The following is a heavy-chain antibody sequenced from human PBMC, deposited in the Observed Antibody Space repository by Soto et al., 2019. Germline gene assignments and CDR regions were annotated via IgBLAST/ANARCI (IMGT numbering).Heavy chain of an antibody. D-gene: IGHD1-26*01. J-gene: IGHJ4*02. Sequence: SETLSLTCTVSGASISSYYYWSWIRQPPGKGLEWVGYIYYSGNTEYNPSLKSRVTISKDTSKNQFSLKLTSVTDADTAVYYCARVVPDGHSDFWGQGTLVTVSS. CDR2: IYYSGNT. CDR1: GASISSYYY. CDR3: ARVVPDGHSDF. V-gene: IGHV4-59*12.